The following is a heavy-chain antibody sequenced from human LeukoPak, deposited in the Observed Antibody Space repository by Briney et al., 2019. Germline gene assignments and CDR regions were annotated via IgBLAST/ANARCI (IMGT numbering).Heavy chain of an antibody. CDR1: GFTFSRYA. Sequence: GGSLRLSCAASGFTFSRYAMHWVRQAPGKGLEYVSAISSNGGSTYYANSVKGRFTISRDNSKNTLYLQMGSLRAEDMAVCYCARECKVGATREDAFDIWGQGTMVTVAS. D-gene: IGHD1-26*01. V-gene: IGHV3-64*01. J-gene: IGHJ3*02. CDR3: ARECKVGATREDAFDI. CDR2: ISSNGGST.